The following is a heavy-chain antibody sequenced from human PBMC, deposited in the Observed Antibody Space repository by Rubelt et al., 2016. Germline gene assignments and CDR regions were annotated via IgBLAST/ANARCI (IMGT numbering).Heavy chain of an antibody. D-gene: IGHD6-19*01. CDR1: GGSFSGYY. CDR2: IYYSGST. Sequence: QVQLQQWGAGLLKPSETLSLTCAVYGGSFSGYYWSWIRQPPGKGLEWIGYIYYSGSTYYNPSLKGRVTISVDTSKNQCSLKLSSVTAADTAVYYCAREGIAVAGHWYFDLWGRGTLVTVSS. J-gene: IGHJ2*01. V-gene: IGHV4-34*01. CDR3: AREGIAVAGHWYFDL.